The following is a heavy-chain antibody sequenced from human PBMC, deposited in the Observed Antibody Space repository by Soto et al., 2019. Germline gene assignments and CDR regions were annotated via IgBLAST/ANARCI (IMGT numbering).Heavy chain of an antibody. D-gene: IGHD2-15*01. CDR3: ARDLKVAGYDGFEI. CDR1: GYTFTGYY. CDR2: INPNSGGT. J-gene: IGHJ3*02. Sequence: ASVKVSCKASGYTFTGYYMHWVRQAPGQGLEWMGWINPNSGGTNYAQKFQGRVTMTRDTSISTAYMELSRLRSDDTAVYYCARDLKVAGYDGFEIWGQGTMVTVSS. V-gene: IGHV1-2*02.